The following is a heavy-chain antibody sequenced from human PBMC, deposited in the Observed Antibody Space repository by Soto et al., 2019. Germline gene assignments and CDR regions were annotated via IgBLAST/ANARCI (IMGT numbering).Heavy chain of an antibody. CDR3: ARDLAAVPRAFDY. J-gene: IGHJ4*01. CDR1: GGSISSYF. D-gene: IGHD6-13*01. Sequence: SETLSLTCTVSGGSISSYFSIWVRQPPEKGLEWIGSVYYTGTTDYNPSLKSRVTISVDTSKTQFSLKLRSVTAADTAVYYCARDLAAVPRAFDYWGRGTLVTVSS. V-gene: IGHV4-59*01. CDR2: VYYTGTT.